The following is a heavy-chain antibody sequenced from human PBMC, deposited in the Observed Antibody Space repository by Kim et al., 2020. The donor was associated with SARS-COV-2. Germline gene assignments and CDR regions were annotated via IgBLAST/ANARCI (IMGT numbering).Heavy chain of an antibody. D-gene: IGHD2-2*01. CDR2: INHSGST. CDR3: ARKVVPAARSNSPGNLNW. V-gene: IGHV4-34*01. Sequence: SETLSLTCAVYGGSFSGYYWSWIRQPPGKGLEWIGEINHSGSTNYNPSLKSRVTISVDTSKNQFSLKLSSVTAADTAVYYCARKVVPAARSNSPGNLNW. J-gene: IGHJ5*01. CDR1: GGSFSGYY.